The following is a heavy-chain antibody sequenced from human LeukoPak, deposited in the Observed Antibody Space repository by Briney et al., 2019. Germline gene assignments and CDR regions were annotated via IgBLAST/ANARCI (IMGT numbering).Heavy chain of an antibody. Sequence: PSETLSLTCAVYGGSFSGYYWSWIRQTPGKGLEWIGEINHSGSTNYNPSLESRVTISVDTSKDQFSLKLSSVTAADTAAYYCARTYLLLSSSGYRDWGQGTLVTVSS. V-gene: IGHV4-34*01. CDR1: GGSFSGYY. CDR3: ARTYLLLSSSGYRD. CDR2: INHSGST. J-gene: IGHJ4*02. D-gene: IGHD3-22*01.